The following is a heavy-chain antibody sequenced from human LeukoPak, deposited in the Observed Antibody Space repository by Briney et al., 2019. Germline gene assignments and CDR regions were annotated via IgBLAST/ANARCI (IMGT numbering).Heavy chain of an antibody. J-gene: IGHJ3*02. CDR1: GGPFSRYA. D-gene: IGHD6-13*01. CDR2: TIPFFGTA. CDR3: ARAIAARRAGEAVDI. Sequence: GASVKVSCKASGGPFSRYAISWVRQAPGQGLEWLGGTIPFFGTANYAKKFQGRVTITTDESTSTAYMELSSLRSEDTAGDYCARAIAARRAGEAVDIWGQGTMVTVSS. V-gene: IGHV1-69*05.